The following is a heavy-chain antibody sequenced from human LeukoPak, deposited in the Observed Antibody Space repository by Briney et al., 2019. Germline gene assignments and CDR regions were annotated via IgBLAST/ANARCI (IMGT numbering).Heavy chain of an antibody. J-gene: IGHJ6*03. CDR2: IYPGDSDT. CDR3: ARHFRDTYDTLTGSQPMDV. V-gene: IGHV5-51*01. CDR1: GYSFTSYW. Sequence: GESLKISCKGSGYSFTSYWIGWVRQMPGKGLEWMGIIYPGDSDTRYSPSFQGQVTISADKSISTAYLQWSSLKASDTAMYYCARHFRDTYDTLTGSQPMDVWGKGTTVTVSS. D-gene: IGHD3-9*01.